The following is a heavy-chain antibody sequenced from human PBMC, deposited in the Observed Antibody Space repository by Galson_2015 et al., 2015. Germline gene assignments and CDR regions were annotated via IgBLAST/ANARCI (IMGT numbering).Heavy chain of an antibody. Sequence: SLRLSCAASGFTLSGHVMSWVRQAPGKGLEWVSSISASGGTTDYTDSVKGRFTISRDNSKNTMYLQMNSLRVEDTALYYCARALYYSGSWLHAWVDPWGQGSLVTVSS. J-gene: IGHJ5*02. CDR3: ARALYYSGSWLHAWVDP. CDR2: ISASGGTT. D-gene: IGHD3-10*01. CDR1: GFTLSGHV. V-gene: IGHV3-23*01.